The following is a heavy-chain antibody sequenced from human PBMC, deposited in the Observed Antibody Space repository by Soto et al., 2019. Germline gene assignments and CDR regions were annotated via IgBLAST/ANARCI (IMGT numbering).Heavy chain of an antibody. CDR2: TSGGGGST. CDR1: EFTFDNYA. Sequence: GGSLRLSCAASEFTFDNYAMTWVRQAPGKGLEWVSGTSGGGGSTYYADSVKGRFTISRDNSKNTLYMQMNSLRDEDTAVYYCARPYTYYSSCAGDCYLPEYWGQGTLVTVSS. CDR3: ARPYTYYSSCAGDCYLPEY. J-gene: IGHJ4*02. V-gene: IGHV3-23*01. D-gene: IGHD2-21*02.